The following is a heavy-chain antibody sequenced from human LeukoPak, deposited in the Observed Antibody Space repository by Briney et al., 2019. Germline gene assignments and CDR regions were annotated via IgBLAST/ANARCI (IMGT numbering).Heavy chain of an antibody. D-gene: IGHD3-3*01. CDR3: ATSRVLYDFWSGLYYFDY. J-gene: IGHJ4*02. CDR2: FDPEDGET. V-gene: IGHV1-24*01. CDR1: GYTLTELS. Sequence: ASVKVSCKVSGYTLTELSMHWVRQAPGKGLEWMGGFDPEDGETIYAQKFQGRVTMTEDTSTDTAYMELSSPRSEDTAVYYCATSRVLYDFWSGLYYFDYWGQGTLVTVSS.